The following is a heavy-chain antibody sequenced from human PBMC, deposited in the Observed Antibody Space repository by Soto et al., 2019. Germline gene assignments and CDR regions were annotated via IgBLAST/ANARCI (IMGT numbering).Heavy chain of an antibody. D-gene: IGHD1-1*01. CDR2: ISGSGVSP. CDR1: GFTFSNYA. J-gene: IGHJ4*02. Sequence: EVQLLESGGGLVQPGGSLRLSCAASGFTFSNYAMSWVRQAPGKGLEWVSTISGSGVSPYYADSVKGRFTISRDNSKNTLYVHMHSLRAEDTAVYYCVKDTRTGTIPFYFDSWGQGILVTVSS. V-gene: IGHV3-23*01. CDR3: VKDTRTGTIPFYFDS.